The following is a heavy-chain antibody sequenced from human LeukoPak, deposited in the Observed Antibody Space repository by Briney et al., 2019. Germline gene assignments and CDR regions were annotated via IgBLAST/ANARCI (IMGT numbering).Heavy chain of an antibody. J-gene: IGHJ4*02. Sequence: PSETLSLTCSVSGGSIISTSYYWGWIRQPPGKGLEWIGTIYYNGITYYNPSLKSRVTVSVDTSKNQFSLKLSSVTAADTAVYYCVRDRHSSGWWIPARWGQGTLVTVSS. CDR3: VRDRHSSGWWIPAR. V-gene: IGHV4-39*07. CDR1: GGSIISTSYY. D-gene: IGHD6-19*01. CDR2: IYYNGIT.